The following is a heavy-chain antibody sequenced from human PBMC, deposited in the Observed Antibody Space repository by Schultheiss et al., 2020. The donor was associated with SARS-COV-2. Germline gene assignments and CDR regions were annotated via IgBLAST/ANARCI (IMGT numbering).Heavy chain of an antibody. V-gene: IGHV5-51*01. CDR2: IYPGDPDI. D-gene: IGHD6-13*01. CDR1: GYSFTSYW. J-gene: IGHJ4*02. Sequence: GGSLRLSCKGSGYSFTSYWIGWVRQMPGNGLEWMCIIYPGDPDIRDSPSFQGQVTISADNSISTAYLQWSSLKASDTAMYYCARRVTAAGFDYWGQGTLVTVSS. CDR3: ARRVTAAGFDY.